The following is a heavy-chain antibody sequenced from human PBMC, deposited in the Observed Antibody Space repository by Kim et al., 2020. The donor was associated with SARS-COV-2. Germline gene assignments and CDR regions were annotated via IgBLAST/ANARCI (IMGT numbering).Heavy chain of an antibody. V-gene: IGHV4-59*01. CDR1: GGSISSYY. D-gene: IGHD3-10*01. J-gene: IGHJ4*02. Sequence: SETLSLTCTVSGGSISSYYWSWIRQPPGKGLEWLGYIYYSGSTNYNPSLKSRVTISVDTSKNQFSLNLSSVTAADTAVYYCARAPAYYYGSGSYFGHFYYWGQGTLVTVSS. CDR3: ARAPAYYYGSGSYFGHFYY. CDR2: IYYSGST.